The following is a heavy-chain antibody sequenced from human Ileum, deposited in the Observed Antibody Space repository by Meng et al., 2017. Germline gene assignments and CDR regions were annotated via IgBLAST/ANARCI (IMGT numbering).Heavy chain of an antibody. J-gene: IGHJ5*02. CDR2: ISGSGGRT. Sequence: EGRLVESGGGLVQPGGSLRLSWEASGFIFSTSAMTWVRQAPGKGLEWVSSISGSGGRTYYADSVRGRFTVSRDNSKDTLYLQMNSLRVEDTAVYYCARGRVAASNAFDPWGQGTLVTVSS. D-gene: IGHD2-15*01. V-gene: IGHV3-23*04. CDR1: GFIFSTSA. CDR3: ARGRVAASNAFDP.